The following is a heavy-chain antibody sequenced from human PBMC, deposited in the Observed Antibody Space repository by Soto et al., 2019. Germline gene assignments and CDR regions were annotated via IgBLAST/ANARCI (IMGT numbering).Heavy chain of an antibody. CDR2: IYHSGST. Sequence: SETLSLTCAVSGGSISSGGYSWSWIRQPPGKGLEWIGYIYHSGSTYYNPSLKSRVTISVDRSKNPFSLKLSSVTAADTAVYYCARGGAPDSSGYYGPDYYGMDVWGQGTTVTVSS. CDR3: ARGGAPDSSGYYGPDYYGMDV. V-gene: IGHV4-30-2*01. J-gene: IGHJ6*02. D-gene: IGHD3-22*01. CDR1: GGSISSGGYS.